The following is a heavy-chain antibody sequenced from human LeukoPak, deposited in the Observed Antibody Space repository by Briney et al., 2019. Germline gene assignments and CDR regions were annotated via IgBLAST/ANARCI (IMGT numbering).Heavy chain of an antibody. V-gene: IGHV7-4-1*02. D-gene: IGHD3-3*02. Sequence: ASVKVSCKASGYIFTNNAMNWVRQAPRQGLEWMGWINTNTRNPTYAQGFTGRFVFSLDTSVSTAYLQISSLKAEDTAVYYCARIRAPSSFGQRESDYWGQGTPVTVSS. CDR3: ARIRAPSSFGQRESDY. J-gene: IGHJ4*02. CDR2: INTNTRNP. CDR1: GYIFTNNA.